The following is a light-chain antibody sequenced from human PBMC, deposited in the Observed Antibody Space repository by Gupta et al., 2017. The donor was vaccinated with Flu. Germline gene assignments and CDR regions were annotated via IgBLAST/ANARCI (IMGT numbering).Light chain of an antibody. J-gene: IGKJ1*01. CDR2: GAS. CDR3: QQDNNGLGA. V-gene: IGKV3-15*01. Sequence: PATLSVSPGERAALSCRASRSVSSNLAWYQQKPGQAPRLLIYGASTRATGIPARFSGSGSGTEFTLTISSLQSEDFAVYYCQQDNNGLGAFGQGTKVEIK. CDR1: RSVSSN.